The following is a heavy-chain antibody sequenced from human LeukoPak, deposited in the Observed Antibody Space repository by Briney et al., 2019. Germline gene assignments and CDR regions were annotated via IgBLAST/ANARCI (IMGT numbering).Heavy chain of an antibody. CDR2: ISGSGGST. J-gene: IGHJ3*02. CDR3: AKVISGPEAFDI. D-gene: IGHD6-19*01. Sequence: GRSLRLSCAASGFTFSSYAMSWVRQAPGKGLEWVSAISGSGGSTYYADSVKGRFTISRDNSKNTLYLQMNSLRAEDTAVYYCAKVISGPEAFDIWGQGTMVTVSS. CDR1: GFTFSSYA. V-gene: IGHV3-23*01.